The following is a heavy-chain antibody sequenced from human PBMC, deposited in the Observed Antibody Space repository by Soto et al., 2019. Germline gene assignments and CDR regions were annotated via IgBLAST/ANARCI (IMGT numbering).Heavy chain of an antibody. CDR1: GGTFSSYA. D-gene: IGHD2-15*01. CDR3: AREVVVAATGWFDP. V-gene: IGHV1-69*14. CDR2: IIPIFGTA. Sequence: QVQLVQSGAEVKKPGSSVKVSCKASGGTFSSYAISWVRQAPGQGLEWMGGIIPIFGTANYAQKFQGRVTITADKATSTASMELSSLRSEGTAVYYCAREVVVAATGWFDPWGQGTLVTVSS. J-gene: IGHJ5*02.